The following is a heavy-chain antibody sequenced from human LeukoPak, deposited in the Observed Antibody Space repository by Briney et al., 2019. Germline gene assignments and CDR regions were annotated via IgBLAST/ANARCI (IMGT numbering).Heavy chain of an antibody. J-gene: IGHJ4*02. D-gene: IGHD3-9*01. CDR2: ISSSSSYI. CDR1: GFTFSSYS. Sequence: PGGSLRLSCAASGFTFSSYSMNWVRQAPGKGLEWVSSISSSSSYIYYADSVKGRFTISRDNAKNSLYLQMNSLRAEDTAVYYCAREGGDDILTGYCDYWGQGTLVTVSS. CDR3: AREGGDDILTGYCDY. V-gene: IGHV3-21*01.